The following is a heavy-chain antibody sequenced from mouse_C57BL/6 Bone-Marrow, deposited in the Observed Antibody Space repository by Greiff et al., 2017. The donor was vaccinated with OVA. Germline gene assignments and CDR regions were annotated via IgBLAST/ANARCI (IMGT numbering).Heavy chain of an antibody. D-gene: IGHD2-4*01. CDR3: ARCGDYGIAY. CDR1: GYTFTDYY. CDR2: INPYNGGT. V-gene: IGHV1-19*01. J-gene: IGHJ3*01. Sequence: EVKVQQSGPVLVKPGASVKMSCKASGYTFTDYYMNWVKQSHGKSLEWIGVINPYNGGTSYNQKFKGKATLTVDKSSSTAYMELNSLTSEDSAVYYCARCGDYGIAYWGQGTLVTVSA.